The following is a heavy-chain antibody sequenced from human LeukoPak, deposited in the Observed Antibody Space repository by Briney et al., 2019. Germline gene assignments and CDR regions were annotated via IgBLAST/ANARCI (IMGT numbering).Heavy chain of an antibody. D-gene: IGHD3-22*01. V-gene: IGHV4-4*07. J-gene: IGHJ5*02. CDR1: GGSISSYY. CDR2: IYTSGST. CDR3: ARVFSTNYYDNRGWFDP. Sequence: SETLSLTCTVSGGSISSYYWSWIRQPAGKGLEWIGRIYTSGSTNYNPYLKSRVTMSVDTSKNQFSLKLSSVTAADTAVYYCARVFSTNYYDNRGWFDPWGQGTLVTVSS.